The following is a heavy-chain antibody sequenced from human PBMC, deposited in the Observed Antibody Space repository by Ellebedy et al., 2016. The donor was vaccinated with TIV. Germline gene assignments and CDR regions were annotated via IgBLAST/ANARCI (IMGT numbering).Heavy chain of an antibody. CDR2: ISGYTGDT. D-gene: IGHD5-12*01. V-gene: IGHV1-18*04. CDR3: TRDMVQGMVAKYLWFDY. CDR1: GFSLSSYS. Sequence: ASVKVSCRASGFSLSSYSMSWVRQAPGQGLEWMGWISGYTGDTDFAQKFQGRVTLTTDTSTNTAYMQLRNLRSDDTAIYYCTRDMVQGMVAKYLWFDYWGQGTLVTVSS. J-gene: IGHJ4*02.